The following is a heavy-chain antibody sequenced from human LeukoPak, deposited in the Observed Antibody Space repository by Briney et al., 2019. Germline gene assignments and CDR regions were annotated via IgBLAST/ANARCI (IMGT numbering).Heavy chain of an antibody. CDR2: ISDSGDDT. D-gene: IGHD6-19*01. V-gene: IGHV3-23*01. CDR3: VKEVTVAGTIYLDY. Sequence: GGSLRLSCAASGFTFSNYAMSWVRQAPGKGLEGVLGISDSGDDTFYADSVKGRFTISRDNSKNTLYLQMNSLRGDNTAIYYCVKEVTVAGTIYLDYWGQGNLLTVSS. J-gene: IGHJ4*02. CDR1: GFTFSNYA.